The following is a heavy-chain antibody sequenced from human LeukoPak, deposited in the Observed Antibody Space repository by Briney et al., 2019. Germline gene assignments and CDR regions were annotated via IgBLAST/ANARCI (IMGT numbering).Heavy chain of an antibody. CDR1: GGSISSYY. CDR2: IYYSGST. V-gene: IGHV4-59*01. CDR3: ARGDPRTYYDFWSGYSFDY. Sequence: SETLSLTCTVSGGSISSYYWSWIRQPPGKGLEWIGYIYYSGSTNYNPSLKSRVTISVDTSKNQFSLKLSSVTAADTAVYHCARGDPRTYYDFWSGYSFDYWGQGTLVTVSS. J-gene: IGHJ4*02. D-gene: IGHD3-3*01.